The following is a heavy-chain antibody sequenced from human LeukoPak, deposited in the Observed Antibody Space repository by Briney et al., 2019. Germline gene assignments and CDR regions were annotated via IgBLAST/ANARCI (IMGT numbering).Heavy chain of an antibody. V-gene: IGHV3-48*03. Sequence: GGSLRRSCAASGFTFSSYEMNWVRQDPGKGLEWVSYISSSGSTIYYADSVKGRFTISRDNAKNSLYLQMNSLRAEDTAVYYCARTLVRITMVRGVSPIDYWGQGTLVTVSS. J-gene: IGHJ4*02. D-gene: IGHD3-10*01. CDR3: ARTLVRITMVRGVSPIDY. CDR2: ISSSGSTI. CDR1: GFTFSSYE.